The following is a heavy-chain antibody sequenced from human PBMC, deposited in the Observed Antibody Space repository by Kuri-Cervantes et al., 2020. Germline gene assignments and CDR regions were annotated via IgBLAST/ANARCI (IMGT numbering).Heavy chain of an antibody. CDR3: ASGIAAAGWATETWYFDL. J-gene: IGHJ2*01. D-gene: IGHD6-13*01. V-gene: IGHV3-20*04. Sequence: GESLKISCAASGFTFDDYGMSWVRQAPGKGLEWVSGINWNGGSTGYADSVKGRFTISRDNAKNSLYLQMNSLRAEDTAVYYCASGIAAAGWATETWYFDLWGRGTLVTVSS. CDR1: GFTFDDYG. CDR2: INWNGGST.